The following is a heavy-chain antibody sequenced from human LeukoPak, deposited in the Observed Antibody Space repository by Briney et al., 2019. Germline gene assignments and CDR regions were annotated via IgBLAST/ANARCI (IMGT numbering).Heavy chain of an antibody. Sequence: GGSLRLSCAASGFTFSSSAMSWVRQAPGKGLEWVSAISNNGGYTYYADSVQGRFTISRDNSKSTLCLQMNSLRAEDTALYYCARDYDSSGNVGTPYDYWGQGTLVTVSS. CDR2: ISNNGGYT. V-gene: IGHV3-23*01. J-gene: IGHJ4*02. CDR3: ARDYDSSGNVGTPYDY. CDR1: GFTFSSSA. D-gene: IGHD3-22*01.